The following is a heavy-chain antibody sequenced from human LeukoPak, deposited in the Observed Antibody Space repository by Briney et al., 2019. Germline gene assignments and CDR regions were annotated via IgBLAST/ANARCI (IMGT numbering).Heavy chain of an antibody. J-gene: IGHJ4*02. CDR1: GFTVSSNH. CDR2: IYSSGTT. Sequence: GGSLRLSCAASGFTVSSNHMSWVRQAPGKGLEWASIIYSSGTTYYAGSVKGRFTISRDNSKNMLYLQMNSLRAEDTAVYYCGSSGTDTRFDYWGQGTLVTVSS. D-gene: IGHD3-10*01. V-gene: IGHV3-53*01. CDR3: GSSGTDTRFDY.